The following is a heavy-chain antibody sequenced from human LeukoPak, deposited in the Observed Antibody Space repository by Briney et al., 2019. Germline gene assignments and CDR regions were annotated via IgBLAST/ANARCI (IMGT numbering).Heavy chain of an antibody. CDR3: AREPLGYCSGGSCYRYNWFDP. CDR2: INPNSGGT. J-gene: IGHJ5*02. CDR1: GYTFTSYY. D-gene: IGHD2-15*01. Sequence: ASVKVSCKASGYTFTSYYMHWVRQAPGQGLEWMGWINPNSGGTNYAQKFQGRVTMTRDTSISTAYMELSRLRSDDTAVYYCAREPLGYCSGGSCYRYNWFDPWGQGTLVTVSS. V-gene: IGHV1-2*02.